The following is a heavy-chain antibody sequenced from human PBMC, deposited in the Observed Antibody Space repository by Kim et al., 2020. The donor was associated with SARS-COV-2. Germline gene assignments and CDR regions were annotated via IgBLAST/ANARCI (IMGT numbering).Heavy chain of an antibody. V-gene: IGHV3-23*01. CDR1: GFTFSSYA. D-gene: IGHD2-21*01. Sequence: GGSLRLSCAASGFTFSSYAMSWVRQAPGKGLEWVSAISGSGGSTYYADSVKGRFTISRDNSKNTLYLQMNSLRAEDTAVYYCAKRKEAYCGGECYHPRAALYGYCGQGTLVTVSS. CDR3: AKRKEAYCGGECYHPRAALYGY. CDR2: ISGSGGST. J-gene: IGHJ4*02.